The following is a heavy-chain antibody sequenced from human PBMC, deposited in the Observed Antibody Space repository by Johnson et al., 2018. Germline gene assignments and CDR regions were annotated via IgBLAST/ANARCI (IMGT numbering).Heavy chain of an antibody. CDR1: GGSVSSSY. CDR3: ARYYSSTFWAFNI. V-gene: IGHV4-59*02. D-gene: IGHD2-2*01. Sequence: QVQLQESGPGLLKPSETXSLTCTVSGGSVSSSYWSWIRQPPGKGVEWIGYVSYSGSTDYSPSLKSRLTISLDTSKNQFSLKLTSVTTADTAVYYCARYYSSTFWAFNIWGQGTVVTVSS. J-gene: IGHJ3*02. CDR2: VSYSGST.